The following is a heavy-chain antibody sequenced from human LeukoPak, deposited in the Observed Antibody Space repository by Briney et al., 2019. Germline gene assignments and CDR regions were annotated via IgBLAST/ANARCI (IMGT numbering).Heavy chain of an antibody. V-gene: IGHV1-18*01. Sequence: ASVKVSCKASGYTFTTYGISWVRQAPGQGLEWMGRISAYNGDTNYAQKLQDRVTMTTDTSTSTAYMELRSLRSDDTAMYYCAIDRVDGLPGVTSGYWGQGTLVTVSS. CDR2: ISAYNGDT. J-gene: IGHJ4*02. CDR3: AIDRVDGLPGVTSGY. CDR1: GYTFTTYG. D-gene: IGHD2-15*01.